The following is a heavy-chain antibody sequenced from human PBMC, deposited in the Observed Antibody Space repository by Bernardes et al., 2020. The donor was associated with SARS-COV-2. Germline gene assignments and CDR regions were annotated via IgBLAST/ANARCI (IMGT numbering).Heavy chain of an antibody. CDR1: GFTFSSYG. Sequence: GGSLRLSCAASGFTFSSYGMHWVRQAPGKGLEWVAVIWYDGSNKYYADSVKGRFTISRDNSKNTLYLQMNSLRAEDTAVYYCARGPYQLLFQGWFDPWGQGTLVTVSS. CDR3: ARGPYQLLFQGWFDP. J-gene: IGHJ5*02. D-gene: IGHD2-2*01. CDR2: IWYDGSNK. V-gene: IGHV3-33*01.